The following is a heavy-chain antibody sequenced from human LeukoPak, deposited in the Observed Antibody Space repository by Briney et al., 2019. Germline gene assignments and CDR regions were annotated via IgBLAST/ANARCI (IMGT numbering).Heavy chain of an antibody. CDR3: ARDSTLEPFYY. V-gene: IGHV3-48*01. J-gene: IGHJ4*02. CDR1: GFTFISYR. D-gene: IGHD1-14*01. Sequence: GGSLRLSCAASGFTFISYRMNGVRQAPGKGLEWVSYISSSSTTIYYADSVKGRFTISRDNAKNSLYLQMNGLRAEDTAVYYCARDSTLEPFYYWGQGTLVTVSS. CDR2: ISSSSTTI.